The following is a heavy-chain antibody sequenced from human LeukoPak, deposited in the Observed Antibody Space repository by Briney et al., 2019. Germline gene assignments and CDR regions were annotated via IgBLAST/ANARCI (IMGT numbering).Heavy chain of an antibody. V-gene: IGHV4-59*01. Sequence: SETLSLTCAVYGGSFSSYYWSWIRQPPGKGLEWIGYIYYSGSTNYNPSLKSRVTISVDTSKNQFSLKLSSVTAADTAVYYCARAGSYRGFFDYWGQGTLLTVSS. CDR1: GGSFSSYY. D-gene: IGHD3-10*01. CDR2: IYYSGST. J-gene: IGHJ4*02. CDR3: ARAGSYRGFFDY.